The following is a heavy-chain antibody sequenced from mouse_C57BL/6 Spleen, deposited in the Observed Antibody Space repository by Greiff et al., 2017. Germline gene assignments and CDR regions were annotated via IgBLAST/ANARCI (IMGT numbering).Heavy chain of an antibody. D-gene: IGHD2-3*01. Sequence: QVQLQQSGPELVKPGASVKISCKASGYTFTDYYINWVKQRPGQGLEWIGWIFPGSGSTYYNEKFKGKATLTVYKSSSPAYMWLSSLTAEDFAVYVSASSPLYGYYGDYWGQGTTLTVSS. J-gene: IGHJ2*01. CDR2: IFPGSGST. V-gene: IGHV1-75*01. CDR1: GYTFTDYY. CDR3: ASSPLYGYYGDY.